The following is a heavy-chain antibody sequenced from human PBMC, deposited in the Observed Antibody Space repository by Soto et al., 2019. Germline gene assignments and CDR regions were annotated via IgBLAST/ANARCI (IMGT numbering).Heavy chain of an antibody. V-gene: IGHV4-34*01. D-gene: IGHD3-10*01. CDR3: ARAGAALVRGSIGGFDY. J-gene: IGHJ4*02. Sequence: QVHLQQWGAGLLKPSETLSLTCAVNGGAFNGYYWTWIRQSPGKGLQWIGEINHSGTVDYNPSLKSRVTCSIDTSKKQFSLTLTSVTAADTAVYYWARAGAALVRGSIGGFDYWGQGTLVTVSS. CDR1: GGAFNGYY. CDR2: INHSGTV.